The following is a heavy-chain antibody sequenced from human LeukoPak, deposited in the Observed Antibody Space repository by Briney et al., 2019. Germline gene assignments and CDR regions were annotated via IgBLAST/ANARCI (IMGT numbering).Heavy chain of an antibody. CDR1: GGSFSGYY. J-gene: IGHJ4*02. CDR2: INHSGST. CDR3: ARGRVPDY. V-gene: IGHV4-34*01. Sequence: SETLSLTCAVYGGSFSGYYWSWIRQPPGKGLEWIGEINHSGSTNYNPSLKSRVTISVGTSKNQFSLKLSSATAADTAVYYCARGRVPDYWGQGTLVTVSS.